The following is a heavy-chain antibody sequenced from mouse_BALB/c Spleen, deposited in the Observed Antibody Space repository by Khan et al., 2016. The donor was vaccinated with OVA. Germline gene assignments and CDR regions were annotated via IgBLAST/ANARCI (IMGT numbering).Heavy chain of an antibody. V-gene: IGHV9-1*02. J-gene: IGHJ1*01. CDR3: ARETSYWYFDV. CDR1: GYTFTNYR. Sequence: QIQLVQPGPELKKPGETVKISCKASGYTFTNYRMNWMKQAPGKGLKWMGWINTYTGEPTYGDDFKGRFAFSLETSASTAYLQINSLKNEDMATFYCARETSYWYFDVWGAGTTVTVSS. D-gene: IGHD1-3*01. CDR2: INTYTGEP.